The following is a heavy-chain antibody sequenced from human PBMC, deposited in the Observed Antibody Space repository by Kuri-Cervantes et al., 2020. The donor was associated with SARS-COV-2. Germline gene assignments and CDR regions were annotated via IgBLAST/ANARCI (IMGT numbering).Heavy chain of an antibody. CDR2: INSDGSST. CDR1: GFTFSSYW. J-gene: IGHJ6*02. D-gene: IGHD2-2*02. CDR3: ARAGQYQLLYDTKEAYYYGMDV. V-gene: IGHV3-74*01. Sequence: GESLKISCAASGFTFSSYWMHWVRQAPGKGLVWVSRINSDGSSTSYADSVKGRFTISRDSSKNTLYLQMNSLRAEDTAVYYCARAGQYQLLYDTKEAYYYGMDVWGQGTTVTVSS.